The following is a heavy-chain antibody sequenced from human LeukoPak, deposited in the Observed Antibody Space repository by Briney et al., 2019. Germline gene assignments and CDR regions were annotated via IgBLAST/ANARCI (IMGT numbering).Heavy chain of an antibody. CDR3: TTAGWELYYFDY. Sequence: GGSLRLSCAASGFTFSNAWMSWVRQAPGKGLEWVGRIKSKTDGGTTDYAAPVKGRFTIPRDDSKNTLYLQMNSLKTEDTAVYYCTTAGWELYYFDYWGQGTLVTVSS. D-gene: IGHD1-26*01. CDR2: IKSKTDGGTT. CDR1: GFTFSNAW. V-gene: IGHV3-15*01. J-gene: IGHJ4*02.